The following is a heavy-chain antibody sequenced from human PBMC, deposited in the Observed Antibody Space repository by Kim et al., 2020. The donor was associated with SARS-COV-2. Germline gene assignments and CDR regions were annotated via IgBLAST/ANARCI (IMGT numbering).Heavy chain of an antibody. CDR1: GFTFSSYA. D-gene: IGHD2-15*01. J-gene: IGHJ4*02. CDR2: ISGSGGST. CDR3: AKDGPDYCSGGSCSLYYFDY. V-gene: IGHV3-23*01. Sequence: GGSLRLSCAASGFTFSSYAMSWVRQAPGKGLEWVSAISGSGGSTYYADSVKGRFTISRDNSKNTLYLQMNSLRAEDTAVYYCAKDGPDYCSGGSCSLYYFDYWGQGTLVTVSS.